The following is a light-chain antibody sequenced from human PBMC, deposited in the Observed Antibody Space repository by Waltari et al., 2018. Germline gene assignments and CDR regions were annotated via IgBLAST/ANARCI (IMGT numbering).Light chain of an antibody. V-gene: IGLV1-44*01. J-gene: IGLJ3*02. Sequence: QSVLTQPPSASGTPGQRVTISCSGTSSNLGNNVVNWYQQVPGTAPKLLIYRNDLRPSGDPDRISAYKSGTSASLAISGLQSEDEAEYYCASWDDSLNGHWVFGGGTKVTVL. CDR1: SSNLGNNV. CDR3: ASWDDSLNGHWV. CDR2: RND.